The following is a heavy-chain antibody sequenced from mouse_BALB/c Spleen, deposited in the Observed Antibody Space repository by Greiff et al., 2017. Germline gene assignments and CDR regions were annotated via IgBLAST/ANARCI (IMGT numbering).Heavy chain of an antibody. V-gene: IGHV5-17*02. CDR1: GFTFSSFG. CDR2: ISSGSSTI. CDR3: ASQRGSSYWYFDV. Sequence: EVHLVESGGGLVQPGGSRKLSCAASGFTFSSFGMHWVRQAPEKGLEWVAYISSGSSTIYYADTVKGRFTISRDNPKNTLFLQMTSLRSEDTAMYYCASQRGSSYWYFDVWGAGTTVTVSS. D-gene: IGHD1-1*01. J-gene: IGHJ1*01.